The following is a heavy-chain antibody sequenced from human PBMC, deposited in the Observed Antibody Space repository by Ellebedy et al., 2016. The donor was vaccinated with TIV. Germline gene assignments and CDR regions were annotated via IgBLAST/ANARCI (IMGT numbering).Heavy chain of an antibody. Sequence: MPGGSLRLSCTVSGGSFTTYYWGWIRQPPGKGLQWIGSIFSSGRTNYNPSLKSRVAMSVDKSNNQFSLRLRSLTAADTAVFYCVRQKRGITVVGGVMENHFDSWGQGTLVTVSS. V-gene: IGHV4-59*08. CDR3: VRQKRGITVVGGVMENHFDS. J-gene: IGHJ4*02. D-gene: IGHD3-10*01. CDR2: IFSSGRT. CDR1: GGSFTTYY.